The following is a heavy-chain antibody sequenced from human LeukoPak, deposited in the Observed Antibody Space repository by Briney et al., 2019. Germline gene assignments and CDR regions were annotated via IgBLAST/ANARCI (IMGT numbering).Heavy chain of an antibody. Sequence: GGSLRLSCAASGFAFNTYGMHWVRQAPGKGLEWVAVIWYDGSNKYYADSVKGRFTISRDNSKNTLYLQMNSLRAEDTAVYYCARDGYSSSPYIWGQGTMVTVSS. CDR1: GFAFNTYG. D-gene: IGHD6-13*01. V-gene: IGHV3-33*01. J-gene: IGHJ3*02. CDR3: ARDGYSSSPYI. CDR2: IWYDGSNK.